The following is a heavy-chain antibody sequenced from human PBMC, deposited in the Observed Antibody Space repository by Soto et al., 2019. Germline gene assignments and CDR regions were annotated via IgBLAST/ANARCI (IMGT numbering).Heavy chain of an antibody. D-gene: IGHD6-13*01. CDR1: GFTFSSYA. CDR3: AREIAAAGEYYYYGMDV. V-gene: IGHV3-30-3*01. Sequence: QVQLVESGGGVVQPGRSLRLSCAASGFTFSSYAMHWVRQAPGKGLEWVAVISYDGSNKYYADSVKGRFTISRDNSKNTLYLQMNSLRAEDTAVYYCAREIAAAGEYYYYGMDVW. CDR2: ISYDGSNK. J-gene: IGHJ6*01.